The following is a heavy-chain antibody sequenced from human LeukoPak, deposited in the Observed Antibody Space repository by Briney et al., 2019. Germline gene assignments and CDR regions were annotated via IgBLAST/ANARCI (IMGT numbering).Heavy chain of an antibody. J-gene: IGHJ4*02. Sequence: SETLSLTCAVYGGSFSGYYWSWIRQPPGKGLEWIGEINHSGSTNYNPSLKSRVTISVDTSKNQFSLKLSSVTAADTAVYYCAKGGAAGIGFGYYFDYWGQGTLVTVSS. V-gene: IGHV4-34*01. CDR3: AKGGAAGIGFGYYFDY. D-gene: IGHD6-13*01. CDR2: INHSGST. CDR1: GGSFSGYY.